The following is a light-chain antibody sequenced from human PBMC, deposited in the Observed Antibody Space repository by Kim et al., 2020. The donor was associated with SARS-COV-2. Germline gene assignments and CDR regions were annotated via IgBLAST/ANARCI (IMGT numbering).Light chain of an antibody. V-gene: IGKV3-15*01. CDR3: QQYYNWPRT. Sequence: EIVMTQSPATLSVSPGERATLSCRASQSVLTNLAWYQQKPGQAPRLLIYGASTRATGIPASFNGSGSGTEFTLTISSLQSEDFVIYYCQQYYNWPRTFGQGTKLYIK. CDR1: QSVLTN. CDR2: GAS. J-gene: IGKJ1*01.